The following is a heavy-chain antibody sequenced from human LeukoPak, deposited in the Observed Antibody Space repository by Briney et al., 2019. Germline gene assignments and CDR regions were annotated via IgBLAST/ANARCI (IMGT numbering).Heavy chain of an antibody. CDR3: ARPFPSGESAPESRDDH. J-gene: IGHJ4*02. V-gene: IGHV3-66*01. Sequence: PGGSLRLSCAASGLTVSTNYMAWVRQAPGKGLEWVSVVYSDGKTYYADSVKDRFTISRDPSKNTLSLQMNSVRVEDTAAYYCARPFPSGESAPESRDDHWGQGTLVTVPS. CDR2: VYSDGKT. CDR1: GLTVSTNY. D-gene: IGHD1-14*01.